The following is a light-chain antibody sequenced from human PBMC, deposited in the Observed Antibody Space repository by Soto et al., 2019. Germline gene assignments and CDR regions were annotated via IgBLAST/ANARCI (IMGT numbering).Light chain of an antibody. V-gene: IGKV3-20*01. CDR3: QYFGRSYTYT. J-gene: IGKJ2*01. CDR1: QSVSSSY. Sequence: EIVLTQSPGTLSLSPGEGATLSCRASQSVSSSYLAWYQQKPGQAPRLLIYGGSSRATGIPDRFSGSGSGTDFTLTISRLEPEDFAVYFCQYFGRSYTYTFGQGTKLDIK. CDR2: GGS.